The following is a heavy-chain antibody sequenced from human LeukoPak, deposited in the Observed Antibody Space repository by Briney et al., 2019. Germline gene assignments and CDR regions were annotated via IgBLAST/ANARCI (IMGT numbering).Heavy chain of an antibody. CDR2: IYTSGST. CDR3: ARAVTGPNYDFWSGPWGWFDP. J-gene: IGHJ5*02. Sequence: SETLSLTCTVSGGSISSYYWSWIRQPAGKGLEWIGRIYTSGSTNYNPSLKSRVTMSVDTSKNQFSLKLSSVTAADTAVYYCARAVTGPNYDFWSGPWGWFDPWGQGTLVTVSS. D-gene: IGHD3-3*01. V-gene: IGHV4-4*07. CDR1: GGSISSYY.